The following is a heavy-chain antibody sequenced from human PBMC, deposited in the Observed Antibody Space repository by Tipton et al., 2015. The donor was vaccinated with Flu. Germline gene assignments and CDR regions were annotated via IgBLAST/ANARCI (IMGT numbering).Heavy chain of an antibody. CDR1: GYTFTKYG. Sequence: QAQLVQSGAEVKKPGASVKVSCKASGYTFTKYGITWVRQAPGQGLEWMGWISAYNGNTNYAQNVQGRVTMTTDISTSTAYMELRSLRSDDTAVYYCARDRRSGSYPGEWFDPWGQGTLVTVSS. CDR3: ARDRRSGSYPGEWFDP. J-gene: IGHJ5*02. D-gene: IGHD1-26*01. CDR2: ISAYNGNT. V-gene: IGHV1-18*01.